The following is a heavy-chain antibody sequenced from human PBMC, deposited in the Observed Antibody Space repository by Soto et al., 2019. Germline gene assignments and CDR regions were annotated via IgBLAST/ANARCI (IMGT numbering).Heavy chain of an antibody. CDR3: TSGYIRTGYYGEGFDY. CDR2: INSNTGST. Sequence: QVQLVQSGPEVKKPGASVKVSCKASGYNFAPYFVHWVRQAPGQGLEWMGIINSNTGSTSHAQKFQGRVTTTRDTATNTVYMELSSLRSDDTALYLCTSGYIRTGYYGEGFDYWGQGTLVTVSS. CDR1: GYNFAPYF. D-gene: IGHD3-9*01. V-gene: IGHV1-46*03. J-gene: IGHJ4*02.